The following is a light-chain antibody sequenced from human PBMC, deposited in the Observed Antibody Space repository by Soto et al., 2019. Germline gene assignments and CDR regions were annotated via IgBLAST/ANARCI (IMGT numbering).Light chain of an antibody. CDR3: HQYPRVLYP. CDR2: DVS. CDR1: HDISNY. Sequence: DIQMTQSPSSLSASVGAIVTITCQASHDISNYLNCYQQKPGKAPKLLIHDVSNLEIGVPSRVSGSGSGTPFTCTISSFEQADVETYCYHQYPRVLYPFGHWDKWEI. J-gene: IGKJ2*01. V-gene: IGKV1-33*01.